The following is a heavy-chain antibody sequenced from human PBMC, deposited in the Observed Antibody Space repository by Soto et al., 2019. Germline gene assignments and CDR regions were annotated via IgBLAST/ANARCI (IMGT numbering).Heavy chain of an antibody. D-gene: IGHD6-13*01. Sequence: SETLSLTCTVSGGSISSGGYYWSWIRQHPGKGLEWIGYIYYSGSTYYNPSLKSRVTISVDTSKNQFSLKLSSVTAADTAVYYCARRGFNIAASQRHYYYMDVWGKGTTVTVSS. CDR1: GGSISSGGYY. V-gene: IGHV4-31*03. J-gene: IGHJ6*03. CDR2: IYYSGST. CDR3: ARRGFNIAASQRHYYYMDV.